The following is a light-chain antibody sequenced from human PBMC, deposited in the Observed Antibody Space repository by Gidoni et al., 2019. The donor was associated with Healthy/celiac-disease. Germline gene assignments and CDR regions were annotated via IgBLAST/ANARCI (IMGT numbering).Light chain of an antibody. CDR3: AAWDDSLNGPV. CDR1: SSHIGSNP. CDR2: SNN. Sequence: QSVLTQPPSASGTPGQRVTISCSGSSSHIGSNPVNWYPQLPGTAPKLLIYSNNQRPSGVPDRFSGSKSGTSASLASSGLQSEDEADYYCAAWDDSLNGPVFGGGTKLTVL. V-gene: IGLV1-44*01. J-gene: IGLJ3*02.